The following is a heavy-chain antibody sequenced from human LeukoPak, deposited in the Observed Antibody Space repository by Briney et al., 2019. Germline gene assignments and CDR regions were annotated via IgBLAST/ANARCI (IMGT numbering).Heavy chain of an antibody. CDR2: IYYSGST. V-gene: IGHV4-59*01. CDR1: GGSISSYY. Sequence: SETLSLTCTVSGGSISSYYWSWIRQPPGKGLEWIGYIYYSGSTNYNPSLKSRVTISVDTSKNQFSLNLSSVTAADTAVYYCARVRDLSADYYDSSGYYPYWFDPWGQGTLVTVSS. D-gene: IGHD3-22*01. J-gene: IGHJ5*02. CDR3: ARVRDLSADYYDSSGYYPYWFDP.